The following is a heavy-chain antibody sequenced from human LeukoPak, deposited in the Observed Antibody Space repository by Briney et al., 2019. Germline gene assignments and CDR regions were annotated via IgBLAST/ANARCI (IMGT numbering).Heavy chain of an antibody. CDR3: ARRGWFGSYTWFDP. CDR2: ISNRGST. CDR1: NDSVSSYY. D-gene: IGHD3-10*01. Sequence: PAETLSLTCTISNDSVSSYYWNWIRQSPEKGLEWIGYISNRGSTTYNPSLRSRVTKSVDMGKNQVSLKMRSVTAADTAMYYCARRGWFGSYTWFDPWGQGTPVAVSS. J-gene: IGHJ5*02. V-gene: IGHV4-59*08.